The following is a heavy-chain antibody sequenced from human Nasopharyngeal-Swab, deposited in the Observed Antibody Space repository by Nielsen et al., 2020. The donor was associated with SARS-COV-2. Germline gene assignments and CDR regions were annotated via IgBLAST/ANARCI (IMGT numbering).Heavy chain of an antibody. CDR3: AREGRDGAVSS. V-gene: IGHV3-7*03. CDR2: TKEDGTVT. Sequence: GGSLRLSCAATGFTFSSSWMSWVRQAPGRGLEWLAHTKEDGTVTHSVDSVRGRFTVSRDNVKNSLFLQMNSLRAEDTAVYFCAREGRDGAVSSWGQGTLVTVSS. CDR1: GFTFSSSW. D-gene: IGHD5-24*01. J-gene: IGHJ5*02.